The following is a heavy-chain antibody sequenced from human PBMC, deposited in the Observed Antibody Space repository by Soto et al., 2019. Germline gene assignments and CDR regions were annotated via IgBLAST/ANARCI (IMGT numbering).Heavy chain of an antibody. J-gene: IGHJ4*02. CDR2: ISGSGGST. CDR3: AKEVNVLLWFGELSP. Sequence: GGSLRLSCAASGFTFSSYAMSWVRKAPGKGLEWVSAISGSGGSTYYADSVKGRFTISRDNSKNTLYLQMNSLRAEDTAVYYCAKEVNVLLWFGELSPWGQGTLVTVSS. CDR1: GFTFSSYA. V-gene: IGHV3-23*01. D-gene: IGHD3-10*01.